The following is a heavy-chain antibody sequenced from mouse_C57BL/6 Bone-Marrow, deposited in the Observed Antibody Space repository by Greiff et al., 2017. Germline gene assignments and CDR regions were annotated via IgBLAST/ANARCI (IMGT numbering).Heavy chain of an antibody. V-gene: IGHV1-4*01. D-gene: IGHD2-2*01. Sequence: VQLQQSGAELARPGASVKMSCKASGYTFTSYTMHWVKQRPGQGLEWIGYINPSSGYTKYNQKFKDKATLTADKSSSTAYMQLSSLTSEDSAVYYCARWLSYAMDYWGQGTSVTVSS. CDR2: INPSSGYT. CDR1: GYTFTSYT. CDR3: ARWLSYAMDY. J-gene: IGHJ4*01.